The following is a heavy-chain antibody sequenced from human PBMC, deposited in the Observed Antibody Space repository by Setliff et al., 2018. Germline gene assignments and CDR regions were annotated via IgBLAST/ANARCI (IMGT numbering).Heavy chain of an antibody. CDR2: INGGPGIT. CDR3: ASDRRSGGSCYAFDY. D-gene: IGHD2-15*01. V-gene: IGHV1-3*03. J-gene: IGHJ4*02. Sequence: VASVKVSCKASGYTFTGYYMHWVRQAPGQGLEWMGWINGGPGITKYSPEFQGRVTITRDTSATTVYMELSSLRSEDTAVYFCASDRRSGGSCYAFDYWGQGTLVTVSS. CDR1: GYTFTGYY.